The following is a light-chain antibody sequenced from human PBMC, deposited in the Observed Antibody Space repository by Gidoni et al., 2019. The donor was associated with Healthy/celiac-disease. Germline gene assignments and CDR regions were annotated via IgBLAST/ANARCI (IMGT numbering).Light chain of an antibody. J-gene: IGKJ2*03. CDR2: DAS. V-gene: IGKV3-11*01. CDR3: QQRSNWPPYS. CDR1: QSVSSY. Sequence: EIVLTQSPATLSLSPGERATLSCRASQSVSSYLAWYQQKPGQAPRLLIYDASNRATGIPARFSGSGSGTDFTLTISGLEPEDFAVYYCQQRSNWPPYSFXQXTKLEIK.